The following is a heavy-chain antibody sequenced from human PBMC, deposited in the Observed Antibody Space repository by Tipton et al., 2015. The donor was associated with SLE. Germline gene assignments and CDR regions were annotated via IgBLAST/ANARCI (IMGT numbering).Heavy chain of an antibody. V-gene: IGHV4-38-2*01. CDR1: GFTFSSYE. D-gene: IGHD2-8*01. CDR3: AGGEEWWGYFDY. CDR2: IYHSGGT. Sequence: LRLSCAASGFTFSSYEMNWVRQAPGKGREWIGSIYHSGGTYYNPSLKSRVTISVDTSKNQFPLKLSSVTAADTAVYYCAGGEEWWGYFDYWCQGTLVTVSA. J-gene: IGHJ4*02.